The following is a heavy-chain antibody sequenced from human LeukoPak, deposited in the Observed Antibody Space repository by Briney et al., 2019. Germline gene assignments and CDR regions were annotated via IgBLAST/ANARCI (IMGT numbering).Heavy chain of an antibody. Sequence: GGSLRLSCAASGFTFSNYAMSWVRQAPGKGLEWVSDINGSGGSTYYADSVKGRFTISRDNSKDTLDLQMNSLRAEDTAVYYCAKHPIVGATGNFDYWGQGTLVTVSS. J-gene: IGHJ4*02. CDR1: GFTFSNYA. CDR3: AKHPIVGATGNFDY. V-gene: IGHV3-23*01. CDR2: INGSGGST. D-gene: IGHD1-26*01.